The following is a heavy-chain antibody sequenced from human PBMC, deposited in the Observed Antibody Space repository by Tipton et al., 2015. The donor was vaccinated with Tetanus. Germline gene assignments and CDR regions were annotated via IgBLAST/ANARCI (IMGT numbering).Heavy chain of an antibody. CDR2: IYYSGST. J-gene: IGHJ4*02. V-gene: IGHV4-59*01. CDR3: ARGGITAAGILDY. D-gene: IGHD6-13*01. Sequence: TLSLTCAVYGGSFSLYSWTWIRQPPGKGLEWIGYIYYSGSTNYNPSLKSRVTISVDTSKNQFSLNLSSVTAADTAVYYCARGGITAAGILDYWGQGTLVTVSS. CDR1: GGSFSLYS.